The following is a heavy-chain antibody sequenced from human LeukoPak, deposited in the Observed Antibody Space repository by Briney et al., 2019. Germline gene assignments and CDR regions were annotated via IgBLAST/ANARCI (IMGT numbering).Heavy chain of an antibody. CDR1: GFTFSSYS. D-gene: IGHD6-19*01. CDR2: ISSSSSYI. J-gene: IGHJ3*02. Sequence: GGSLRLSCAASGFTFSSYSMNWVRQAPGKGLEWVSSISSSSSYIYYADSAKGRFTISRDNAKNSLYLQMNSLRAEDTAVYYCARGKIAVAGRGAFDIWGQGTMVTVSS. V-gene: IGHV3-21*01. CDR3: ARGKIAVAGRGAFDI.